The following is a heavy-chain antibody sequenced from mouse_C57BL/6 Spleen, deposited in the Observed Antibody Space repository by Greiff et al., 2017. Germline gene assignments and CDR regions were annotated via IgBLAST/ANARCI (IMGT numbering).Heavy chain of an antibody. D-gene: IGHD2-4*01. CDR3: AREGGYDYDYAMDY. CDR1: GYSFTGYF. CDR2: INPYNGDT. V-gene: IGHV1-20*01. Sequence: VQLKESGPELVKPGDSVKISCKASGYSFTGYFMNWVMQSHGKSLEWIGRINPYNGDTFYNQKFKGKATLTVDKSSSTAHMELRSLTSEDSAVYYCAREGGYDYDYAMDYWGQGTSVTVSS. J-gene: IGHJ4*01.